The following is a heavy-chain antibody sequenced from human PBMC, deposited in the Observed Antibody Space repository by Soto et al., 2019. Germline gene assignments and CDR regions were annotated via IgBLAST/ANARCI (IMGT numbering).Heavy chain of an antibody. CDR2: VYDSGST. V-gene: IGHV4-59*08. Sequence: SETLSLTCTVTGASVINDYWNWIRQPPGKGLEWIGFVYDSGSTSYNSSLKSRLTISVDTSKNQFSLKLSSVTAADTAVYYCARLNGYCVSTNCPGYYGMDVWGQGTTVT. D-gene: IGHD2-2*03. J-gene: IGHJ6*02. CDR1: GASVINDY. CDR3: ARLNGYCVSTNCPGYYGMDV.